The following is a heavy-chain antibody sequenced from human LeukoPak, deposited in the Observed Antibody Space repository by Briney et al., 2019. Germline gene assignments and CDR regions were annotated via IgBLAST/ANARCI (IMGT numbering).Heavy chain of an antibody. CDR2: IIPIFGTA. V-gene: IGHV1-69*13. CDR3: ARFDDFWSGYFAFDY. CDR1: GGTFSSYA. Sequence: GASVKVSCKASGGTFSSYAISWVRQAPGQGLEWMGGIIPIFGTANYAQKFQGRVTITADESTSTAYMELSSPRSEDTAVYYCARFDDFWSGYFAFDYWGQGTLVTVSS. D-gene: IGHD3-3*01. J-gene: IGHJ4*02.